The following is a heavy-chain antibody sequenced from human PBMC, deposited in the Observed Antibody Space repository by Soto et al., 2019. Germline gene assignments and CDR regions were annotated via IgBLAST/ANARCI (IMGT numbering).Heavy chain of an antibody. CDR1: GYSIGSGNY. CDR2: MYHSGST. J-gene: IGHJ4*02. Sequence: SETLSLICAVSGYSIGSGNYWAWIRQPPGKGLEWIGSMYHSGSTYYSPPLESRVALSLDTSKNQFSLKLKSVTAADTALYFCARATIFGRNFDYWGQGILVTVSS. V-gene: IGHV4-38-2*01. D-gene: IGHD3-3*01. CDR3: ARATIFGRNFDY.